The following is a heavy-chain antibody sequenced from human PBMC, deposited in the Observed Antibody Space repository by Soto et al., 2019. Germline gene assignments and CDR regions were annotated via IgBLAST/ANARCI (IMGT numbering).Heavy chain of an antibody. V-gene: IGHV3-48*03. J-gene: IGHJ6*02. Sequence: TGGSLRLSCAASGFTFSSYEMNGVRQAPGKGLEWVSYISSSGSTIYYADSVKGRFTISRDNAKNSLYLQMNSLRAEDTAVYYCARDGLDRDSGWAYYYYGMDVWGQGTTVTVSS. CDR1: GFTFSSYE. CDR3: ARDGLDRDSGWAYYYYGMDV. D-gene: IGHD6-19*01. CDR2: ISSSGSTI.